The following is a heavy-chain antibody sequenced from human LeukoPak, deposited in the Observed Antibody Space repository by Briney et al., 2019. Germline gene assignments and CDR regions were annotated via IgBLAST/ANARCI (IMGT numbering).Heavy chain of an antibody. D-gene: IGHD6-13*01. CDR3: ARQWQQLGIDY. CDR1: GSSIGTYS. Sequence: ASETLSLTCTVSGSSIGTYSWSWIRQPPGKGLEWVGYIYTTGSTHYNPSLKSRVTMSLDTSKNQFSLKLSSVTAADTAVYYCARQWQQLGIDYWGQGTLVTVSS. CDR2: IYTTGST. V-gene: IGHV4-4*09. J-gene: IGHJ4*02.